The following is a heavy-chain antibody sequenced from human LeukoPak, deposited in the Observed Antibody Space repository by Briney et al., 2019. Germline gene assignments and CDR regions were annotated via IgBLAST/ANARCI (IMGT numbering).Heavy chain of an antibody. CDR2: INPTGGST. Sequence: ASVKVSCKASGYTFTSYYMHWVRQVPGQGLEWMGLINPTGGSTGYAQKFQGRVTITRNTSISTAYMELSSLRSEDTAVYYCARGGRMDYYDNDYWGQGTLVTVSS. V-gene: IGHV1-46*01. CDR1: GYTFTSYY. CDR3: ARGGRMDYYDNDY. D-gene: IGHD3-22*01. J-gene: IGHJ4*02.